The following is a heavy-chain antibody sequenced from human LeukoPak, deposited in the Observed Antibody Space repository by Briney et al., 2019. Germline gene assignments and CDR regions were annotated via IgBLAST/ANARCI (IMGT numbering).Heavy chain of an antibody. V-gene: IGHV4-59*01. CDR1: GGSISSYY. J-gene: IGHJ4*02. D-gene: IGHD3-10*01. Sequence: SETLSLTCTVSGGSISSYYWSWIRQPPGKGLEWIAYLFYSGSTDYSPSLESRVTISVDTSKNQFSLKLRSVTAADTAVYCCATVAVIRGVTYFDYWGQGTLVTVSS. CDR2: LFYSGST. CDR3: ATVAVIRGVTYFDY.